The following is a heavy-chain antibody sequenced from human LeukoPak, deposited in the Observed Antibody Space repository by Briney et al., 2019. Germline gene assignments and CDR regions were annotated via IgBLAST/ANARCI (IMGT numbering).Heavy chain of an antibody. CDR3: TTVLGTMIVVVGYGMDV. V-gene: IGHV3-15*01. D-gene: IGHD3-22*01. CDR2: IKSKTDGGTT. J-gene: IGHJ6*02. Sequence: GGSLRLSCAASGFTFSNAWMSWVRQAPGKGLEWVGRIKSKTDGGTTYYAAPVKGRFTISRDDSKNTLYLQMNSLKTEDTAVYYCTTVLGTMIVVVGYGMDVWGQGTTVTVSS. CDR1: GFTFSNAW.